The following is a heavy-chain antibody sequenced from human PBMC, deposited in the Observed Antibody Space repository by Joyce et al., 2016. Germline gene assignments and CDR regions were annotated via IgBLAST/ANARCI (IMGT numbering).Heavy chain of an antibody. CDR3: ARSGDLGNFFDY. CDR1: GYSTNNDNW. V-gene: IGHV4-28*02. CDR2: IYHSGTI. J-gene: IGHJ4*02. Sequence: QVQLQESGPRLVKPSQTLSLTCAVSGYSTNNDNWWGWVRQPPGKGLEWIGYIYHSGTISYNPSLKRRVSMSIDASENQFSMTLRSVTAADTAVYFCARSGDLGNFFDYWGQGTLVTVSS. D-gene: IGHD4-17*01.